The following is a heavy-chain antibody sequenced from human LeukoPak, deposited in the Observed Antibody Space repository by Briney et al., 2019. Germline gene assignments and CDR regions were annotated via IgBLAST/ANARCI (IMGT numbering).Heavy chain of an antibody. J-gene: IGHJ4*02. V-gene: IGHV4-59*07. D-gene: IGHD3-16*02. CDR2: IYYSGVT. CDR1: GASIVDSY. Sequence: ASPTLSLTCTVAGASIVDSYWTSIRPPPGKGLEYIGFIYYSGVTNYRPYPPSPITISLDTSKNQFFLKLTSATPAETAVYYWARGEPSYDFVGGSYRFRLDYWGQGSLVTVSS. CDR3: ARGEPSYDFVGGSYRFRLDY.